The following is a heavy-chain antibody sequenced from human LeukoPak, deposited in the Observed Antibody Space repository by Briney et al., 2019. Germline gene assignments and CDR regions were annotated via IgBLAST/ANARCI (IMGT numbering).Heavy chain of an antibody. CDR1: GFTFSSYA. Sequence: GGSLRLSCAASGFTFSSYAMNWVRQAPGKGLEWVSSISSSSGYIFYADSVKGRFTISRDNSKNIVYLQMDSLRVDDTALYYCARGGYQPYYYMDVWGTGTTVTVSS. J-gene: IGHJ6*03. CDR2: ISSSSGYI. V-gene: IGHV3-21*01. D-gene: IGHD2-2*01. CDR3: ARGGYQPYYYMDV.